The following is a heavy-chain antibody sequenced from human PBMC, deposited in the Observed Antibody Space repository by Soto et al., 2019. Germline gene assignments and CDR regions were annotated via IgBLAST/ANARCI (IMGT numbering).Heavy chain of an antibody. CDR1: GFTFSSYW. CDR2: IIQDGSEK. Sequence: EVLLVESGGGLVQPGGSLRLSCAASGFTFSSYWMSWVRQAPGKGLEWVANIIQDGSEKLYVDSVKGRFTLSRDNAKNSLYLQMNSLRAEDTAVYYCARDLGGRDFDYWGQGTLVTVSS. D-gene: IGHD3-16*01. CDR3: ARDLGGRDFDY. J-gene: IGHJ4*02. V-gene: IGHV3-7*01.